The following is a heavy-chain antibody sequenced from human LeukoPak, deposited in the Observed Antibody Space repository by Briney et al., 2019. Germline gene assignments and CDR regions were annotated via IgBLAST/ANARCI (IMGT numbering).Heavy chain of an antibody. CDR1: GFTFSTYA. D-gene: IGHD4-23*01. V-gene: IGHV3-23*01. J-gene: IGHJ4*02. CDR3: AKGPPILRWFFDY. CDR2: ITGPGGST. Sequence: PGGSLRLSCAASGFTFSTYAMSWVRRTPGKGLEWVSAITGPGGSTYYADSVKGRFTISRDNSKHTLYLQMNSLRAEDRGVYYCAKGPPILRWFFDYWGQGTLVSVSS.